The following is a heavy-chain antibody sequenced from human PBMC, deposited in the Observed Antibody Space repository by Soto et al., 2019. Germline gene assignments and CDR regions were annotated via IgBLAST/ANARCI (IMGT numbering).Heavy chain of an antibody. CDR2: ISDDGSNK. CDR1: GFTFSSFA. Sequence: ESGGGVVQPGRSLRLSCAASGFTFSSFAVYWVRQAPGKGLEWVAVISDDGSNKYYADSVRGRFTISRDNSKSTLYLQMNSLRAEDTAVYYCARGNGLLSAFDIWGQGTMVTVS. J-gene: IGHJ3*02. D-gene: IGHD3-9*01. CDR3: ARGNGLLSAFDI. V-gene: IGHV3-30-3*01.